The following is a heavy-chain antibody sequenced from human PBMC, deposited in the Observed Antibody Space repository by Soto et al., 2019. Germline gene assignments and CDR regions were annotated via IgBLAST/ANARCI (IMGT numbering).Heavy chain of an antibody. CDR3: ARERAAPSWIDT. CDR1: GGSVTSNY. Sequence: SETLSLTCTVSGGSVTSNYWTWIRQPAGKGLEWIGRMYISGTTDYNPSLRGRATMSVDTSKNQFSLTLTSVTAADTAVYYCARERAAPSWIDTWGRGTLVT. CDR2: MYISGTT. V-gene: IGHV4-4*07. J-gene: IGHJ5*01. D-gene: IGHD6-6*01.